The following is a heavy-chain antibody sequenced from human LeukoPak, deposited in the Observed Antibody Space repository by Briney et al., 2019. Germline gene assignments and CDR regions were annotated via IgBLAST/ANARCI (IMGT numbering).Heavy chain of an antibody. J-gene: IGHJ6*04. V-gene: IGHV3-23*01. CDR2: ISGSGGST. CDR1: GFTFSSYA. Sequence: GGSLRLSCAASGFTFSSYAMSWVRQAPGKGLEWVSPISGSGGSTYYADSVKGRFTISRDNPKNTLYLQMNSLRAEDTAVYYCAKNLGSGSYYNVDYYYYGMDVWGKGTTVTVSS. D-gene: IGHD3-10*01. CDR3: AKNLGSGSYYNVDYYYYGMDV.